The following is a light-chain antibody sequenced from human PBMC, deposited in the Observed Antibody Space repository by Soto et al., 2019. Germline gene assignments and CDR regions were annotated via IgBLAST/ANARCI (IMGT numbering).Light chain of an antibody. Sequence: SYELTQPPSVSVAPGQTATVTCGGNNIGVKSVHWYQQQPGQAPVVVVYDDSDRPSGIPERFSGSNSGNTATLTISRVEAGDEADYYCQVWDSSTDHWVFGGGTKVTVL. CDR1: NIGVKS. V-gene: IGLV3-21*02. J-gene: IGLJ3*02. CDR2: DDS. CDR3: QVWDSSTDHWV.